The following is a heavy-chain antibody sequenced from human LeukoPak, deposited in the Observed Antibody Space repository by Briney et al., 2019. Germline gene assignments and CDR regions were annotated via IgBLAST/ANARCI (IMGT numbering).Heavy chain of an antibody. Sequence: SETLSLTCTVSGGSISSGSYYWAWNRQPPGKGLEWIGTIYYSGSTYYNPSLKSRVTISVDTSKKQFSLKLSSVTAADTAVYYCARRGVGPSRLYYFDYWGQGTLVTVSS. V-gene: IGHV4-39*01. CDR3: ARRGVGPSRLYYFDY. J-gene: IGHJ4*02. D-gene: IGHD1-26*01. CDR1: GGSISSGSYY. CDR2: IYYSGST.